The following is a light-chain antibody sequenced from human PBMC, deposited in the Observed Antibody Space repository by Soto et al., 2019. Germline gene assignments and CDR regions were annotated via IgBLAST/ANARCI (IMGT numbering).Light chain of an antibody. CDR2: GAS. Sequence: EIVLTQSPGTLSLSPGDKATLSCRASQSVSSNYLAWYQQKPGQGPRLLIYGASSRATGIPDRFSGSGSGTDFTLTISRLEPEDFALYYCEQYGSSPRTFGQGTKVEIK. V-gene: IGKV3-20*01. CDR3: EQYGSSPRT. CDR1: QSVSSNY. J-gene: IGKJ1*01.